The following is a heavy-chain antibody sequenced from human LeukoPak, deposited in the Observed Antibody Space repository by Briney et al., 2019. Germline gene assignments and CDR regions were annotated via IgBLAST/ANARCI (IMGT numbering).Heavy chain of an antibody. CDR1: GGSISSYY. J-gene: IGHJ5*02. D-gene: IGHD2-2*01. CDR3: ARVVPAINWFDP. CDR2: IHYSGST. V-gene: IGHV4-59*01. Sequence: SETLSLTCTVSGGSISSYYWSWLRQPPGKGLEWIGYIHYSGSTNYNPSLKSRVTISVDTSKNQFSLKLSSVTAADTAVYYCARVVPAINWFDPWGQGTLVTVSS.